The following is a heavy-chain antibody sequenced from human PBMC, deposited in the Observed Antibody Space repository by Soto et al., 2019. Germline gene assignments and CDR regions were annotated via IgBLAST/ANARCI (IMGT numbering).Heavy chain of an antibody. D-gene: IGHD6-19*01. V-gene: IGHV3-11*01. Sequence: QVQLVESGGGLVKPGGSLRLSCAASGFTFSDYYMSWLRQAPGKGLEWVSYISCSGSTIYYADSVKGRFTISRDNAKNTRYLKAKSLRADDTAVYYCAIDRDVACNYFEYWGQGTMVTVSS. CDR3: AIDRDVACNYFEY. J-gene: IGHJ4*02. CDR1: GFTFSDYY. CDR2: ISCSGSTI.